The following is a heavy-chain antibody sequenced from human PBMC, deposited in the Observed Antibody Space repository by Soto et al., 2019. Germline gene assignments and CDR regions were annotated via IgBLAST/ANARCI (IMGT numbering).Heavy chain of an antibody. J-gene: IGHJ6*02. CDR1: GYTLTELS. Sequence: ASVKVSCKVSGYTLTELSMHWVRQAPGKGLEWMGGCDPEDGETIYAQKFQVRVTMTEDTSTDTAYMELSSLRSEDKAVYYCAPAASRAAAADYYYDGMDVWGQGTTATVSS. CDR2: CDPEDGET. CDR3: APAASRAAAADYYYDGMDV. V-gene: IGHV1-24*01. D-gene: IGHD6-13*01.